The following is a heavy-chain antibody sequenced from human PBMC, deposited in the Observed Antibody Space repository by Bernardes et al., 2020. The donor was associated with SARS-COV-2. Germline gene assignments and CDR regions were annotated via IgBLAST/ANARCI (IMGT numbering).Heavy chain of an antibody. CDR3: VRDLDRYDS. V-gene: IGHV3-74*03. Sequence: GGCLRLSSATSGFTFSNYIMHWVRQAPGKGLVWVSRINIDGSSTTYADSVKGRFTISRDNAKSTLYLQMNSLRAEDTAVYYCVRDLDRYDSWGQGTLLTVSS. D-gene: IGHD3-16*01. CDR1: GFTFSNYI. J-gene: IGHJ5*02. CDR2: INIDGSST.